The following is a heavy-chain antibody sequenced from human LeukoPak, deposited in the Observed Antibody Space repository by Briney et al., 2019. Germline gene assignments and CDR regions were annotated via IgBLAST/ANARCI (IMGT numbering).Heavy chain of an antibody. CDR1: QFKFNNYG. CDR3: VRGVSISSSWYNDI. D-gene: IGHD6-13*01. V-gene: IGHV3-23*01. J-gene: IGHJ3*02. CDR2: ITGSGSRA. Sequence: GGSLRLSCATSQFKFNNYGMTWVRQAPGKGLEWVSSITGSGSRAQYADSVQGRFTISRDNSKNTLYLQMNSLRAEDTAVYYCVRGVSISSSWYNDIWGQGTMVTVSS.